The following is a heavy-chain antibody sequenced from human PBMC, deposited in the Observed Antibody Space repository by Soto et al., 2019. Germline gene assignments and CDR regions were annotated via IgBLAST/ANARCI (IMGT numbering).Heavy chain of an antibody. CDR2: MNPNSGNT. CDR3: ASGITGTTPTLFMDV. V-gene: IGHV1-8*01. Sequence: GASVKVSCKASGYTFTSYDINWVRQATGQGLEWMGWMNPNSGNTGYAQKFQGRVTMTRNTSISTAYIELSSLRSEDTAVYYCASGITGTTPTLFMDVWGKGTTVTVSS. J-gene: IGHJ6*03. CDR1: GYTFTSYD. D-gene: IGHD1-7*01.